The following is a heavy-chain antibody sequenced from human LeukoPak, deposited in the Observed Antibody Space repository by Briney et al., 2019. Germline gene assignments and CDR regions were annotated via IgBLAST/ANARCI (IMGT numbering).Heavy chain of an antibody. CDR3: VRGDRFFDY. D-gene: IGHD7-27*01. J-gene: IGHJ4*02. V-gene: IGHV1-18*04. CDR2: ISPNNGNT. Sequence: ASVKVSCKASGYTFTSYYMHWVRQAPGQGLEWMGWISPNNGNTNYAKKYQGRITVTKDTSTTTAYMELGSLTSGDTAVYYCVRGDRFFDYWGQGTLVTVSS. CDR1: GYTFTSYY.